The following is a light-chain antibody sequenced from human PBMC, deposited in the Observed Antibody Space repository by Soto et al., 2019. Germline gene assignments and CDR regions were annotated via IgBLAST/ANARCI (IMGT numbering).Light chain of an antibody. Sequence: EIVLTQSPATLSLSPGERATLACRASQSINIYLAWYQQKPGQAPRLLIHDASNRATGIPARFSGSGSGTDFTLTIAGLEPEDFAVYYCQQRNSWPLTFGGGTNVEIK. J-gene: IGKJ4*01. CDR1: QSINIY. V-gene: IGKV3-11*01. CDR2: DAS. CDR3: QQRNSWPLT.